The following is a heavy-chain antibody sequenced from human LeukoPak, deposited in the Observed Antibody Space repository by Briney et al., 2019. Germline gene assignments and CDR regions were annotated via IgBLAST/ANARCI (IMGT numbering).Heavy chain of an antibody. Sequence: PGGSLRLSCVASGFSLRNYWMSWVRQAPGKGLEWVANIKQDESEKYYVDSVKGRFTISRDNAKNSLYLQMNSLRAKDTAVYYCARALDSSSSRYQAFEYWGQGTLVTVSS. CDR3: ARALDSSSSRYQAFEY. CDR1: GFSLRNYW. V-gene: IGHV3-7*04. D-gene: IGHD2-2*01. J-gene: IGHJ4*02. CDR2: IKQDESEK.